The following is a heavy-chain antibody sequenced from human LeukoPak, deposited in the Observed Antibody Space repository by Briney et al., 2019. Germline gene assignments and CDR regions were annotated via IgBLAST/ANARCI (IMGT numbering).Heavy chain of an antibody. Sequence: GGSLRLSCAASGFTFSSYSMNWIRQAPGKGLEWVSSITSSSSYIYYADSVKGRFTISRDNAKNSLYLQMNSLRAEDTAVYYCARHVVAVGFDYWGQGTLVTVSS. CDR1: GFTFSSYS. CDR3: ARHVVAVGFDY. D-gene: IGHD3-22*01. V-gene: IGHV3-21*01. CDR2: ITSSSSYI. J-gene: IGHJ4*02.